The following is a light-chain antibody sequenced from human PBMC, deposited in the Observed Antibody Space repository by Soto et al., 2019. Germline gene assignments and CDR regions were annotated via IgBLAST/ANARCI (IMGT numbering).Light chain of an antibody. Sequence: ALTQPASVSGSPGQSITISCTGTSSDVGGYNYVSWYQQHPGKAPKLMIYYVSHRPSGVSNRFSGSKSGNTASLTISGLQAEDEADYYCSSYTSINSYVFGTGTKLTVL. CDR2: YVS. CDR3: SSYTSINSYV. J-gene: IGLJ1*01. V-gene: IGLV2-14*03. CDR1: SSDVGGYNY.